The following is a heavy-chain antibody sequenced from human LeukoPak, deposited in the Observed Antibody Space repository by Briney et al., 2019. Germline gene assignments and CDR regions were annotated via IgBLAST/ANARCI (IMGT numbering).Heavy chain of an antibody. Sequence: GGSLRPSCAASGFTFSSYEMNWVRQAPGKGLEWVSYISSSGSTIYYADSVKGRFTISRDNAKNSLYLQMNSLRAEDTAVYYCARLPGIVVVVAAENWFDPWGQGTLVTVSS. J-gene: IGHJ5*02. CDR3: ARLPGIVVVVAAENWFDP. V-gene: IGHV3-48*03. D-gene: IGHD2-15*01. CDR2: ISSSGSTI. CDR1: GFTFSSYE.